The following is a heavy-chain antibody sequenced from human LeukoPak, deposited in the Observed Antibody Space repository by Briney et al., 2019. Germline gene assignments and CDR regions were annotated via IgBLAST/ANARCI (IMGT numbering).Heavy chain of an antibody. D-gene: IGHD6-13*01. V-gene: IGHV3-20*04. CDR1: GFTFDDYG. J-gene: IGHJ4*02. CDR3: ASPYSSRWYELCY. Sequence: GGSLRLSCAASGFTFDDYGMSWVRQVPGKGLEWVSGINWNGGSTGNADSVKGRFTISRDNAKNSLYLQMNSLRAEDTAVYYCASPYSSRWYELCYWGQGTLVTVSS. CDR2: INWNGGST.